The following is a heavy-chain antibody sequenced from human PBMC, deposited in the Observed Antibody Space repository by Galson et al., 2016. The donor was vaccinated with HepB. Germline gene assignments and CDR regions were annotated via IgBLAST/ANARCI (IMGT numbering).Heavy chain of an antibody. CDR2: IYHTGTS. Sequence: TLSLTCTVSGASINDSNWWTCVRQAPGKAPEWIGEIYHTGTSNNNPFLHSRFTLSIDKSRNQFSLNPSSVTAADTAVYYCARAAVVPGARMLFDPWGQGTLVTVSS. CDR1: GASINDSNW. V-gene: IGHV4-4*02. CDR3: ARAAVVPGARMLFDP. J-gene: IGHJ5*02. D-gene: IGHD2-2*01.